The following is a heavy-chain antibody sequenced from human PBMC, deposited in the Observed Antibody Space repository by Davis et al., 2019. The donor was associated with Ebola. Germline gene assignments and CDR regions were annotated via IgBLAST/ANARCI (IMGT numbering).Heavy chain of an antibody. Sequence: GGSLRLSCAASGFTFNTYWMHWVRQAPGKGLEWVAVIWYDGSRKYYGDSVKGRFTISRDNSNNMLYLQMNSLRAEDTAVYYCAIPDCSGADCYSVYIKNWGQGTLVTVSS. CDR2: IWYDGSRK. V-gene: IGHV3-33*08. D-gene: IGHD2-15*01. CDR1: GFTFNTYW. CDR3: AIPDCSGADCYSVYIKN. J-gene: IGHJ4*02.